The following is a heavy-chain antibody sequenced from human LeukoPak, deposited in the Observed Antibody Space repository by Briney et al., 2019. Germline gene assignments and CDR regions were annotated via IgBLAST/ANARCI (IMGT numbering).Heavy chain of an antibody. CDR2: IYYSGST. J-gene: IGHJ5*02. CDR1: GGSISSSSYY. Sequence: SETLSLTCTVSGGSISSSSYYWGWIRQPPGKGLEWIGSIYYSGSTYYNTSLKSRVTIAVATSKNQFSLKLSSVTAAATAVYYCARAPPSIAAQSWFDPWGQGTLVTVSS. D-gene: IGHD6-6*01. V-gene: IGHV4-39*07. CDR3: ARAPPSIAAQSWFDP.